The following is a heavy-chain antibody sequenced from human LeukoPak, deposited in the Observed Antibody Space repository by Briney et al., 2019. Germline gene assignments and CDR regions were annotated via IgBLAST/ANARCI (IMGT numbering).Heavy chain of an antibody. CDR3: ARVESVVATTTNPFDI. D-gene: IGHD5-12*01. Sequence: GGSLRLSCAPSGFTFRSYSMNWVRQAPGKGLEWVSSISTSSSYIYYTDSVKGRFTISRDNARKSLFLEINSLRAEDTAVYYCARVESVVATTTNPFDIWGQGTMVTVSS. V-gene: IGHV3-21*01. J-gene: IGHJ3*02. CDR2: ISTSSSYI. CDR1: GFTFRSYS.